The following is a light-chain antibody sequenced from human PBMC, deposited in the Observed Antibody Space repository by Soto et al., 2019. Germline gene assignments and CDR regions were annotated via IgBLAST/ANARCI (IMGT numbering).Light chain of an antibody. CDR2: DVG. Sequence: QSVLTQPASVSGSPGQSITISCTGTSSDFGGYNYVSWFQYHPGKAPKLMIYDVGNRPSGVSDRFSGSKSGNTASLTISGLQAEDEADYYCSSYRSTSIPYVFGAGTKVTVL. CDR1: SSDFGGYNY. J-gene: IGLJ1*01. V-gene: IGLV2-14*03. CDR3: SSYRSTSIPYV.